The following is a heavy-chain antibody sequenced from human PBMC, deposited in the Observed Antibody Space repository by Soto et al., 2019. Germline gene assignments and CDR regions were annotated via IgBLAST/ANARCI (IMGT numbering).Heavy chain of an antibody. D-gene: IGHD1-1*01. CDR2: IYYSGST. CDR3: ASRIRNDGAFDI. Sequence: SETLSLTCTVSGGSISSSSYYWGWIRQPPGKGLEWIGSIYYSGSTYYNPSLKSRVTISVDTSKNQFSLKLSSVTAADTAVCYCASRIRNDGAFDIWGQGTMVTVSS. J-gene: IGHJ3*02. V-gene: IGHV4-39*01. CDR1: GGSISSSSYY.